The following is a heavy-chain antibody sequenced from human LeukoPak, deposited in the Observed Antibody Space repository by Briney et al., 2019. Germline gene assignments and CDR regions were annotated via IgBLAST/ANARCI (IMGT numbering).Heavy chain of an antibody. CDR3: ARDVYERDWFDP. D-gene: IGHD5/OR15-5a*01. CDR2: IKKDGSEK. J-gene: IGHJ5*02. Sequence: GGSLRLSCAGSGFTFSSTWMSWVRQAPGKGLEWVANIKKDGSEKNYVDSVKGRFTISRDNAKNSLYLQMNSLRAEDTAVYYCARDVYERDWFDPWGQGTLVTVSS. CDR1: GFTFSSTW. V-gene: IGHV3-7*01.